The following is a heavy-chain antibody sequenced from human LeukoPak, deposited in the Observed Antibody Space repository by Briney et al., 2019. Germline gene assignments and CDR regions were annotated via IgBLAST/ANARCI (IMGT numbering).Heavy chain of an antibody. D-gene: IGHD3-3*01. CDR2: IYYSGST. CDR1: GGSISSHY. CDR3: ARDNVYDFWSGYYSNWFDP. J-gene: IGHJ5*02. Sequence: PSETLSLTCTVSGGSISSHYWSWIRQPPGKGLEWIGYIYYSGSTNYNPSLKSRVTISVDTSKNQSSLKLSSVTAADTAVYYCARDNVYDFWSGYYSNWFDPWGQGTLVTVSS. V-gene: IGHV4-59*11.